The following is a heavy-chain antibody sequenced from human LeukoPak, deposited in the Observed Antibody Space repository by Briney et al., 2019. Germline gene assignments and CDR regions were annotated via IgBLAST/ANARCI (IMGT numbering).Heavy chain of an antibody. CDR3: AARVAVAGRSFDY. D-gene: IGHD6-19*01. Sequence: PGGSLRLSCAASGFTFSSYAMRRVRQAPGKGLEWVSAISGSGGSTYYADSVKGRFTISRDNSKNTLYLQMNSLRAEDTAVYYCAARVAVAGRSFDYWGQGTLVTVSS. CDR2: ISGSGGST. CDR1: GFTFSSYA. V-gene: IGHV3-23*01. J-gene: IGHJ4*02.